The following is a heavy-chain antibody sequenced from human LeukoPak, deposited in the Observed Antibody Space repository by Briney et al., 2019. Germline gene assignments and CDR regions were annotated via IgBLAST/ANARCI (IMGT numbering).Heavy chain of an antibody. Sequence: GGSLKLSCTASGLTLSTYWMSWVRQPPGKGLEWVANIHPDGNEKYHVDSVKGRFLISRDNAKNSLYLQMNSLRVEDTAVYYCARGDDFSGDYWGQGTLVTVSS. D-gene: IGHD2-21*02. CDR2: IHPDGNEK. CDR1: GLTLSTYW. J-gene: IGHJ4*02. CDR3: ARGDDFSGDY. V-gene: IGHV3-7*04.